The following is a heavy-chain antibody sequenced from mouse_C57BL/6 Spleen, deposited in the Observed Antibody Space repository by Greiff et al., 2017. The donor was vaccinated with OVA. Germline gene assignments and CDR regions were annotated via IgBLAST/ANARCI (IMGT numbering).Heavy chain of an antibody. CDR1: GYTFTDYY. J-gene: IGHJ3*01. D-gene: IGHD2-4*01. Sequence: EVQLQQSGPELVKPGASVKISCKASGYTFTDYYMNWVKQSHGKSLEWIGDINPNNGGTSYNQKFKGKATLTVDKSSSTAYMELRSLTSEDSAVYYCARTRAYDYDGGAYWGQGTLVTVSA. V-gene: IGHV1-26*01. CDR3: ARTRAYDYDGGAY. CDR2: INPNNGGT.